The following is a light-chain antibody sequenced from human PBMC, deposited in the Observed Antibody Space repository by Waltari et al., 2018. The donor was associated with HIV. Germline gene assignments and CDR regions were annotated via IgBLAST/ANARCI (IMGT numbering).Light chain of an antibody. CDR2: DVT. CDR3: CSYAGAYTFWV. V-gene: IGLV2-11*01. J-gene: IGLJ3*02. Sequence: QSALTQPRSVSGSPGQSVTISCTGTRSDVGGYDYVSWSQQHPGKAPRLMIYDVTKRPSGVRDRFSGSKSGNTASLTISGLQAEDEAEYYCCSYAGAYTFWVFGGGTQLTVL. CDR1: RSDVGGYDY.